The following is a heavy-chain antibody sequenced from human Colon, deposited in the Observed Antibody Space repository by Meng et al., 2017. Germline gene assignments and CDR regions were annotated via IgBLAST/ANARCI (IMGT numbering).Heavy chain of an antibody. D-gene: IGHD6-13*01. J-gene: IGHJ4*02. CDR2: IDPDGGAT. Sequence: GGSLRLSCVGSGFTFSSYWLHWVRQAPGKGLEWVSLIDPDGGATAYADSVKGRFAISRDNSKNTVFLQISSLRAEDMAVYFCATFKYSMKDDWGQGTLVTVSS. CDR3: ATFKYSMKDD. V-gene: IGHV3-74*01. CDR1: GFTFSSYW.